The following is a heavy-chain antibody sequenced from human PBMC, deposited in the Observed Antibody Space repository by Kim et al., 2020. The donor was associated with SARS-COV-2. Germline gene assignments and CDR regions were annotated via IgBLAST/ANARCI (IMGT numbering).Heavy chain of an antibody. V-gene: IGHV3-23*01. CDR3: AKGIRRNPIDY. CDR1: GFTFSTYA. Sequence: GGSLRLSCAGSGFTFSTYAMSWVRQAPRKGLEWVSSIGGLSNNTYYADSVKGRFTISRDNSKNTVYLQMSSLRAEDTAVYYCAKGIRRNPIDYWGQGTLVTVSS. D-gene: IGHD4-4*01. J-gene: IGHJ4*02. CDR2: IGGLSNNT.